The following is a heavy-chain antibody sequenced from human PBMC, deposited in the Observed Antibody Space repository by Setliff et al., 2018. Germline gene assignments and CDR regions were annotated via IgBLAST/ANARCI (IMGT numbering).Heavy chain of an antibody. J-gene: IGHJ6*03. CDR2: IYYRGDT. CDR1: GASLNSGTYY. Sequence: SETLSLTCTVSGASLNSGTYYWGWIRQPPGKGLEWIGRIYYRGDTYYNPSLKGRLTISVDTAQNQFSLRLTSVTAADTAVYYCARMTGFQYIDVWGKGTTVTVSS. D-gene: IGHD3-3*01. V-gene: IGHV4-39*01. CDR3: ARMTGFQYIDV.